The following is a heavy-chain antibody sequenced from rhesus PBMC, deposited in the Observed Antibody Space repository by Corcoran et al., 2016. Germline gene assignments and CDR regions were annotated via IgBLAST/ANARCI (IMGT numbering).Heavy chain of an antibody. Sequence: EVRLVESGGGLVHPGGSLRLSCSDSGFTFSDYYMSWVRQATVKGPWGGGFNRNKAKGGKTEYAASVKGRFTSSRDESKSIARLQMNSLKTEDTAVYYCARGPPTGPFDYWGQGVLVTVSS. CDR3: ARGPPTGPFDY. D-gene: IGHD3S6*01. CDR2: NRNKAKGGKT. V-gene: IGHV3-116*02. J-gene: IGHJ4*01. CDR1: GFTFSDYY.